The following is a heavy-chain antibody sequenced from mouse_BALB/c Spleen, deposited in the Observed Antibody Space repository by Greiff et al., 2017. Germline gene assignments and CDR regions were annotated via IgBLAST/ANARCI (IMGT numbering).Heavy chain of an antibody. D-gene: IGHD4-1*01. CDR2: IYPGNVNT. J-gene: IGHJ2*01. CDR1: GYTFTSYY. CDR3: ARWGKTGTYYFDY. Sequence: QVQLQQSGPELVKPGASVRISCKASGYTFTSYYIHWVKQRPGQGLEWIGWIYPGNVNTKYNEKFKGKATLTADKSSSTAYMQLSSLTSEDSAVYFCARWGKTGTYYFDYWGQGTTLTVSS. V-gene: IGHV1S56*01.